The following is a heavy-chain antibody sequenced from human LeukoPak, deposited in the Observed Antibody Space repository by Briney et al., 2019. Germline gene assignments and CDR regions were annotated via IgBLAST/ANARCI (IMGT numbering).Heavy chain of an antibody. J-gene: IGHJ4*02. CDR1: GFTFGDYA. D-gene: IGHD6-19*01. V-gene: IGHV3-23*01. CDR2: ISDSGGST. Sequence: GRSLRLSCTASGFTFGDYAMSWVRQAPGQGLEWVSAISDSGGSTYYADSVKGRFTISRDNSKNTLYLQVNSLRAEDTAVYYCAKQVIGSSGWYDWGQGTLVTVSS. CDR3: AKQVIGSSGWYD.